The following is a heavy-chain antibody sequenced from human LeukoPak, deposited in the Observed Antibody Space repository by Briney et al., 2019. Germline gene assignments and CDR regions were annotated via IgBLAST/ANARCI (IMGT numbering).Heavy chain of an antibody. CDR1: GGSFRGYS. Sequence: SETLSLTCGGYGGSFRGYSWTWIRQPPGMGLEWIGEINLTGSTNYNPSLKSRVTISIDTSKNQFSLKLSSVTAADTAVYYCARFRITEYYFDYWGQGTLVTVSS. CDR2: INLTGST. D-gene: IGHD3-10*01. CDR3: ARFRITEYYFDY. J-gene: IGHJ4*02. V-gene: IGHV4-34*01.